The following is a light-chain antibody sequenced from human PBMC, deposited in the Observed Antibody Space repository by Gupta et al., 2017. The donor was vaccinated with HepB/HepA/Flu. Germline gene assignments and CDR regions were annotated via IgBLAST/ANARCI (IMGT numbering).Light chain of an antibody. V-gene: IGLV2-14*03. CDR3: SSFTPNSTWV. Sequence: SDLTQPARMSASPGQSLSISCTDPRNDVGRYIFVSWYQQHPAKAPKLLIYDVSYRPSGISDRFSGSKSENTASLTISGLQPEDEADYYCSSFTPNSTWVFGGGTKLTVL. CDR2: DVS. CDR1: RNDVGRYIF. J-gene: IGLJ3*02.